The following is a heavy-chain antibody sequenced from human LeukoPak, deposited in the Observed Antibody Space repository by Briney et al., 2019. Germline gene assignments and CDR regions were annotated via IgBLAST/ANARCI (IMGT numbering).Heavy chain of an antibody. CDR1: GFTFSSYS. V-gene: IGHV3-21*01. Sequence: GGSLRLPCAASGFTFSSYSMNWVRQAPGKGLEWVSSISSSSSYIYYADSVKGRFTISRDNAKNSLYLQMNSLRAEDTAVYYCARDLGDYVWGSYRYSHFDYWGQGTLVTVSS. D-gene: IGHD3-16*02. CDR3: ARDLGDYVWGSYRYSHFDY. J-gene: IGHJ4*02. CDR2: ISSSSSYI.